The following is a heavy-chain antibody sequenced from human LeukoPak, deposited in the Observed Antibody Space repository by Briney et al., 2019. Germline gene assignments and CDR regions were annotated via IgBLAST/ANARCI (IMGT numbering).Heavy chain of an antibody. V-gene: IGHV4-59*08. J-gene: IGHJ4*02. CDR3: ARHVYCSSTSCYYYFDY. CDR2: IYYSGST. CDR1: GGSISSYY. Sequence: SETLSLTCTVSGGSISSYYWSWIRQPPGKGLEWIGYIYYSGSTNYNPSLKSRVTISVDTSKSQFSLKLSSVTAADTAVYYCARHVYCSSTSCYYYFDYWGQGTLVTVSP. D-gene: IGHD2-2*01.